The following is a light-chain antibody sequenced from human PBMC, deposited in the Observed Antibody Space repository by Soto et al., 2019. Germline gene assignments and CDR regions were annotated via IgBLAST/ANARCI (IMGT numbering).Light chain of an antibody. V-gene: IGKV3D-7*01. CDR2: GAS. CDR1: QSVSSSY. CDR3: QQDYNLLWT. J-gene: IGKJ1*01. Sequence: PGERVTLSCRASQSVSSSYLTWYQQKPGQAPRLLIYGASTRTTSIPARFSGSGSGTDFTLTIGSLQPEDFAVYYCQQDYNLLWTFGQGTKVEIK.